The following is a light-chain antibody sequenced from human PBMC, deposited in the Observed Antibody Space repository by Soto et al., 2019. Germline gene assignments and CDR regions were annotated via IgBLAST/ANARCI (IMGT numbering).Light chain of an antibody. Sequence: EIVMTQSPATLSVSPGERATLSCRASQSVSSNLAWYQQKPGQAPRLLIYGASTRATCIPARFSGSGSGTEFPLTISSLQSEDFAVYYCQHYNKLPPWTFGQGTKVEIK. CDR1: QSVSSN. CDR2: GAS. CDR3: QHYNKLPPWT. V-gene: IGKV3-15*01. J-gene: IGKJ1*01.